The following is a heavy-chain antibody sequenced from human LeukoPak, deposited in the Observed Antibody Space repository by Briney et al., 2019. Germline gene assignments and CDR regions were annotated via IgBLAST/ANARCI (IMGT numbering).Heavy chain of an antibody. CDR3: AREGPACSSTSCPFDY. CDR1: GYTFTGYY. V-gene: IGHV1-2*02. J-gene: IGHJ4*02. CDR2: INPNSGGT. D-gene: IGHD2-2*01. Sequence: GASVKVSCKASGYTFTGYYMHWVRQAPGQGLEWMGWINPNSGGTNYAQKFQGRVTMTRDTSISTAYMELSRLRSDGTAVYYCAREGPACSSTSCPFDYWGQGTLVTVSS.